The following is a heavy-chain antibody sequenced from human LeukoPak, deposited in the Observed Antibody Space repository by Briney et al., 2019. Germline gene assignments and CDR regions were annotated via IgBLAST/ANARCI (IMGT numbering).Heavy chain of an antibody. CDR3: ARDTLDWSLFDY. Sequence: GGSLRLSCAASGFTFSSYWMHWVRQAPGKRLVWVSRINSDGSSTSYADSVKGRFTISRDNAKNTLYLQMNSLRAEDTAVYYCARDTLDWSLFDYWGQGTLVTVSS. V-gene: IGHV3-74*01. J-gene: IGHJ4*02. CDR2: INSDGSST. D-gene: IGHD2-21*01. CDR1: GFTFSSYW.